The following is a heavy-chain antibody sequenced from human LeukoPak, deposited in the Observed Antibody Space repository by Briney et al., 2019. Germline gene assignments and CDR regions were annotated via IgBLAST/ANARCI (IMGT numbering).Heavy chain of an antibody. CDR1: GFTLSNAW. V-gene: IGHV3-15*01. J-gene: IGHJ6*02. CDR2: IKSKTDGGTT. D-gene: IGHD2-2*01. Sequence: GGSLRLSCAASGFTLSNAWMSWVRQAPGKGLEWVGRIKSKTDGGTTDYGAPVKGRFTISRDDSKNTLDLQMNSLKTEDTAVYYCTTGGPAVLAAIDGVDVWGQGTTVTASS. CDR3: TTGGPAVLAAIDGVDV.